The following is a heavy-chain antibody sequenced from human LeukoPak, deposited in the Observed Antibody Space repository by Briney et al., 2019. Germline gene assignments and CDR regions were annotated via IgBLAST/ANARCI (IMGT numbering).Heavy chain of an antibody. CDR1: GGSISSYY. CDR2: IYTSGST. D-gene: IGHD5-18*01. J-gene: IGHJ3*02. V-gene: IGHV4-4*07. CDR3: ARHKDGYSYGLGGFAI. Sequence: PSETLSLTCTVSGGSISSYYWSWIRQPAGKGLEWIGRIYTSGSTNYTPSLKGRVTMSVDTSKNQFSLNLSSVTAADPAVYYCARHKDGYSYGLGGFAIWGQGKMVTVSS.